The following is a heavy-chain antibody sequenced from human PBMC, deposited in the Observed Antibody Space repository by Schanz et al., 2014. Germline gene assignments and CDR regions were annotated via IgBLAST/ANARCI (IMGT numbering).Heavy chain of an antibody. J-gene: IGHJ4*02. CDR1: GFTVSSNH. Sequence: GQLAESGGGLVQPGGSLRLSCAVSGFTVSSNHMSWVRQAPGKGLEWVSDISSGSSNANYADSVKGRFTISRDNAKNSLYLQMNTLRAEDTAVYYCARDRGYCSGGSCLTFDYWGQGTLVTVSS. V-gene: IGHV3-11*06. CDR2: ISSGSSNA. CDR3: ARDRGYCSGGSCLTFDY. D-gene: IGHD2-15*01.